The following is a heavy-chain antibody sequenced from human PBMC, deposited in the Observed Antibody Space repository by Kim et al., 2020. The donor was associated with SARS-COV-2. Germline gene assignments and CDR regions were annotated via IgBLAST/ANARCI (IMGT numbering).Heavy chain of an antibody. J-gene: IGHJ2*01. Sequence: SETLSLTCTVSGGSISYYYWSWIRQPPGKGLEWIGYVFDSGSTKYNPSLKSRVTISLDTSKQQFSLQLTSVTAEDTAVYYCARGKYYYDGSGNPRFWYFDIWGRGTLVTVSS. CDR2: VFDSGST. CDR3: ARGKYYYDGSGNPRFWYFDI. V-gene: IGHV4-59*01. CDR1: GGSISYYY. D-gene: IGHD3-22*01.